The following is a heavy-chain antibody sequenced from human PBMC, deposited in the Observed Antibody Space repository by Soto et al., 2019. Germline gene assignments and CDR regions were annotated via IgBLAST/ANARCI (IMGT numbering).Heavy chain of an antibody. CDR1: GFTCTSSA. V-gene: IGHV1-58*01. CDR2: IVVGSGNT. CDR3: ATGVGCGYIFGLQY. D-gene: IGHD5-18*01. J-gene: IGHJ4*02. Sequence: ASVKLSCKASGFTCTSSAVQWVRQARGQRLEWIGWIVVGSGNTIYAPKFQDRVIMTEDTSTDTASMEVNSLRSADTAVYFCATGVGCGYIFGLQYWGQGTPVTVSS.